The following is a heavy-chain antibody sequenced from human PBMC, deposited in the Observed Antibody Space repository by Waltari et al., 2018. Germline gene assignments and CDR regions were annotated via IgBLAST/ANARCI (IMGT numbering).Heavy chain of an antibody. Sequence: QLQLQESGPRLVKPSGTLSLTCAVSGDSMSSTDWWSWVRQSPGKGLQWIGQVQRSGRTNYNPSFASRVSISVDPSTNQFSRRVTSATAADTAVYFCARDRGRGIYLDTWGQGTLVTVSP. J-gene: IGHJ5*02. CDR3: ARDRGRGIYLDT. D-gene: IGHD2-15*01. CDR1: GDSMSSTDW. V-gene: IGHV4-4*02. CDR2: VQRSGRT.